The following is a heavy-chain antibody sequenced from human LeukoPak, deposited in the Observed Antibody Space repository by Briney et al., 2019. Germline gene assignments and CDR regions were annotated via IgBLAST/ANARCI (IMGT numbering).Heavy chain of an antibody. CDR3: ALGYHDVWER. J-gene: IGHJ4*02. V-gene: IGHV4-4*02. Sequence: SETLSLTCAVSSGSISSTTWWSWVRQPPGKGLEWIGEINHSGDTYYNPSLTGRVTISVDRSDNQFSLKVNSVTAADTAVYYCALGYHDVWERWGQGTLVTVSS. D-gene: IGHD1-26*01. CDR2: INHSGDT. CDR1: SGSISSTTW.